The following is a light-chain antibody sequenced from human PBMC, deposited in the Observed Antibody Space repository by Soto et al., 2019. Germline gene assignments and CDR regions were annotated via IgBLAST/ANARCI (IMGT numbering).Light chain of an antibody. CDR2: DVN. Sequence: QSVLTQPASVSGSPGQSITISCSGPTSDVGSYYLVSWYQQHPGKAPKLIIYDVNKRPSGVPDRFSGSKYGNTASLTVSGLQAEDEGDYYCVSFAGGTYVFXTGTKVTVL. CDR3: VSFAGGTYV. CDR1: TSDVGSYYL. V-gene: IGLV2-23*02. J-gene: IGLJ1*01.